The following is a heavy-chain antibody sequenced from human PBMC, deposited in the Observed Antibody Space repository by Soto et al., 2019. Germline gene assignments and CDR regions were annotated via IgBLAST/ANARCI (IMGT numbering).Heavy chain of an antibody. Sequence: QVQLQESGPGLVKPSQTLSLTCTVSGGSISSGDYYWSLIRQPPGKGLEWIGYIYYSGNTYYSPSLKSRVTISVDTSKNQFSLKLSSVTAADTAVYYCARERPDGTRLDPWGQGTLVTVSS. CDR2: IYYSGNT. D-gene: IGHD2-2*01. CDR3: ARERPDGTRLDP. CDR1: GGSISSGDYY. V-gene: IGHV4-30-4*01. J-gene: IGHJ5*02.